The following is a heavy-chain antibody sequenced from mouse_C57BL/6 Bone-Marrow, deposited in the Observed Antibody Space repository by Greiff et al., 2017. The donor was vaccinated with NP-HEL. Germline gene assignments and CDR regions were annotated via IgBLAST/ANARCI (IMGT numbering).Heavy chain of an antibody. Sequence: VQLQESDAELVKPGASVKLSCKVSGYTFTDHTIHWMKQRPEQGLEWIGYIYPRDGSTKYNEKFKGKATLTADKSSSTAYMQLNSLTSEDSAVYFGARKELLRPWFAYWGQGTLVTVSA. D-gene: IGHD1-2*01. V-gene: IGHV1-78*01. CDR1: GYTFTDHT. J-gene: IGHJ3*01. CDR2: IYPRDGST. CDR3: ARKELLRPWFAY.